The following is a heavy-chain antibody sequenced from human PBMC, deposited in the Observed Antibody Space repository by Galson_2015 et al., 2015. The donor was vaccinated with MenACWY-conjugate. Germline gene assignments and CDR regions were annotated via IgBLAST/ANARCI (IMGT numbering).Heavy chain of an antibody. D-gene: IGHD6-19*01. CDR2: INPNSGGT. J-gene: IGHJ4*02. V-gene: IGHV1-2*04. CDR1: GYTFTGYY. CDR3: ARDFGGYSSGPTFDY. Sequence: SVKVSCKASGYTFTGYYVHWVRQAPGQGLEWMGWINPNSGGTNYAQKFQGWVTMTRDTSISTAYMELSRLRSDDTAVYYCARDFGGYSSGPTFDYWGQGTLVTVSS.